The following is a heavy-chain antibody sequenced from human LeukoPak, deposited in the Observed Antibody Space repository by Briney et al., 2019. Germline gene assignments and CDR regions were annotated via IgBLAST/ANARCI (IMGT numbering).Heavy chain of an antibody. CDR1: GGSISSYY. D-gene: IGHD3-10*01. V-gene: IGHV4-59*01. J-gene: IGHJ4*02. CDR3: ARAQKAGTTYGWFDN. Sequence: PSETLSLTCTVSGGSISSYYWSWIRQSPGKGLEWIRYINYSGSTNYSPSLKSRATISVDTSKNQFSLKLSSVTAADTAVYYCARAQKAGTTYGWFDNWGQGTLVTVSS. CDR2: INYSGST.